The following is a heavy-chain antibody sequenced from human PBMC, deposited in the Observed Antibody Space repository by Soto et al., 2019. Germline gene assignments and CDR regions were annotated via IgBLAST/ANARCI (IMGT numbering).Heavy chain of an antibody. CDR3: ARVQESRYYDFWIGYYPDAFDI. CDR1: GYRFSIYG. J-gene: IGHJ3*02. D-gene: IGHD3-3*01. V-gene: IGHV1-18*01. CDR2: ISAYNGNT. Sequence: ALLKRSWKASGYRFSIYGSGRVRKTNGQGLEWMGWISAYNGNTNYAQKLQGRVTMTTDTSTSTAYMELRSLRSDDTAVYYCARVQESRYYDFWIGYYPDAFDIWVQGTMVTVSS.